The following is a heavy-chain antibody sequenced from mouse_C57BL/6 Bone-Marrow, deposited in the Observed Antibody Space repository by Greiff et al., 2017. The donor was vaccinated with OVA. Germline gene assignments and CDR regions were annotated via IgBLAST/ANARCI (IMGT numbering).Heavy chain of an antibody. V-gene: IGHV12-3*01. J-gene: IGHJ3*01. CDR3: AGGYYDGYPWFAY. CDR1: GFPITSGYY. Sequence: QVQLKESGPGLVKPSQSLFLTCSITGFPITSGYYWIWIRQSPGKPLEWMGYITHSGETFYNPSLQSPISITRETSKNQFFLQLNSVTTEDTAMYYCAGGYYDGYPWFAYWGQGTLVTVSA. CDR2: ITHSGET. D-gene: IGHD2-3*01.